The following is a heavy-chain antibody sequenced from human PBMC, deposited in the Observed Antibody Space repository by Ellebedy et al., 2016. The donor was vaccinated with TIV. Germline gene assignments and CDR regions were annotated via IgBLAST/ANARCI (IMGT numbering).Heavy chain of an antibody. J-gene: IGHJ6*02. V-gene: IGHV3-11*06. D-gene: IGHD4-17*01. CDR3: ARGDDYVDYSHYYGMDV. CDR1: GFTFSDYY. Sequence: GESLKISCAASGFTFSDYYMSWIRQAPGKGLEWVSYISSSSSYTNYADSVKGRFTISRDNAKNSLYLQMKSLRVEDTAVYFCARGDDYVDYSHYYGMDVWGQGTTVTVSS. CDR2: ISSSSSYT.